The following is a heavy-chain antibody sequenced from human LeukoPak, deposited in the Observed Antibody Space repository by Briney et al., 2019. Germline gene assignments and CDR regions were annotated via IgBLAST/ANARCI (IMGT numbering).Heavy chain of an antibody. CDR3: ARGPYDFWSGYPYYFDY. Sequence: SETLSLTCAVYGGSFSGYYWSWIRQPPGKGLEWIGEINHSGSTNYNPSLMSRVTISVDTSKNQFSLKLSSVTAADTAVYYCARGPYDFWSGYPYYFDYWGQGTLVTVSS. V-gene: IGHV4-34*01. CDR1: GGSFSGYY. D-gene: IGHD3-3*01. J-gene: IGHJ4*02. CDR2: INHSGST.